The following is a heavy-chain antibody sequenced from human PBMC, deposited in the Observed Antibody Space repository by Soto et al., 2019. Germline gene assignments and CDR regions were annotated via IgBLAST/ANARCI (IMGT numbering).Heavy chain of an antibody. CDR2: MYHSGST. J-gene: IGHJ4*02. Sequence: SETLSLTCAVSGGSISSGGYSWSWIRQPPGKGLEWIGYMYHSGSTNYNPSLKSRVTISVDTSKNQFSLKLSSVTAADTAVYYCARVGLSGSYRYFDYWGQGTLVTVSS. CDR3: ARVGLSGSYRYFDY. V-gene: IGHV4-30-2*01. CDR1: GGSISSGGYS. D-gene: IGHD1-26*01.